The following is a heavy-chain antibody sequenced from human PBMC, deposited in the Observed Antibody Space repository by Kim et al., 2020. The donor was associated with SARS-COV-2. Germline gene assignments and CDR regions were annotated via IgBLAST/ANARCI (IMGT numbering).Heavy chain of an antibody. CDR2: ISGSGGST. V-gene: IGHV3-23*01. CDR1: GFNFSSYA. CDR3: AKDHRLYSSGWYRDWGCWFDP. J-gene: IGHJ5*02. Sequence: GGSLRLSCAASGFNFSSYAMSWVRQAPGKGLEWVSAISGSGGSTYYADSVKGRFTISRDNSKNTLYLQMNSLRAEDTAVYYCAKDHRLYSSGWYRDWGCWFDPWGQGTLVTVSS. D-gene: IGHD6-19*01.